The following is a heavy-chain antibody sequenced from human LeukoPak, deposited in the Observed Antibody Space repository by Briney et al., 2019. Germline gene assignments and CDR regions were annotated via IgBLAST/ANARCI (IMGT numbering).Heavy chain of an antibody. CDR3: ARHGREGYYYDSSGPKRGRGWYFDL. CDR2: IYYSGDT. V-gene: IGHV4-59*08. J-gene: IGHJ2*01. D-gene: IGHD3-22*01. Sequence: PSETLSLTCSVSGVSFISYYWIWLRQTPEKGLEWIGYIYYSGDTKYNPSLESRVSISIDTSKSQFSLQLSSVTAADTAVYYCARHGREGYYYDSSGPKRGRGWYFDLWGRGTLVTVSS. CDR1: GVSFISYY.